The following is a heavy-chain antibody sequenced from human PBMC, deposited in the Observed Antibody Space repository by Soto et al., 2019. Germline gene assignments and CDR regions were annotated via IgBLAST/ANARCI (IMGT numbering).Heavy chain of an antibody. CDR3: ARGDDYVWGSYRLNDAFDI. CDR2: IYYSGST. Sequence: SETLSLTCTVSGGSISSYYWSWIRQPPGKGLEWIGYIYYSGSTNYNPSLKSRVTISVDTSKNQFSLKLSSVTAADTAVYYCARGDDYVWGSYRLNDAFDIWGQGTMVTVSS. D-gene: IGHD3-16*02. CDR1: GGSISSYY. J-gene: IGHJ3*02. V-gene: IGHV4-59*01.